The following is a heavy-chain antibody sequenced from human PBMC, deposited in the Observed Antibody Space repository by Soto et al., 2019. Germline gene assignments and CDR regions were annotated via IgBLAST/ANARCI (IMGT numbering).Heavy chain of an antibody. V-gene: IGHV1-2*04. CDR1: GYTFTGYY. J-gene: IGHJ5*02. D-gene: IGHD3-22*01. Sequence: ASVKVSCKASGYTFTGYYMHWVRQAPGQGLEWMGWINPNSGGTNYAQKFQGWVTMTRDTSISTAYMELSRLRSDDTAVYYCAREWTYYDSSGYYFNWFDPWGQGTLVTVSS. CDR3: AREWTYYDSSGYYFNWFDP. CDR2: INPNSGGT.